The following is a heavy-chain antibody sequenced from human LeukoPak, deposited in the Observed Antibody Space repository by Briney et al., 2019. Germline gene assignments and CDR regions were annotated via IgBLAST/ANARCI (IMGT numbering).Heavy chain of an antibody. V-gene: IGHV4-34*01. D-gene: IGHD3-22*01. CDR1: GGSISGYY. J-gene: IGHJ6*03. CDR2: VNHSGST. CDR3: ASSGYLMYYMAV. Sequence: SSETLSLTCTVSGGSISGYYWSWIRQPPGKGLEWIGEVNHSGSTNYNPSLKSRVTVSVDTSKNQLSLKLTSVTAADTAVYYCASSGYLMYYMAVWGKGTTVTVSS.